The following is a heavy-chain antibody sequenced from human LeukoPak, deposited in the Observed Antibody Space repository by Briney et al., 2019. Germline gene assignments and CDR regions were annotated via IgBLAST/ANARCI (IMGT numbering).Heavy chain of an antibody. CDR3: AKGGLSRAGLDF. CDR1: GFTFSSYA. D-gene: IGHD5/OR15-5a*01. V-gene: IGHV3-23*01. J-gene: IGHJ4*02. Sequence: RSLRLSCAASGFTFSSYAMTWVRQAPGKGLEWVSSISDRDHNTYDADSVKGRFTISRDNSKNTLYLQMNSLRAEDTAVYYCAKGGLSRAGLDFWGQGTLVTVS. CDR2: ISDRDHNT.